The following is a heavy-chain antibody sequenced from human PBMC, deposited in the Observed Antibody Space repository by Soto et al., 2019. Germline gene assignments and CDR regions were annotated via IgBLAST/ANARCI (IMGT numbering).Heavy chain of an antibody. CDR2: LSRSGGAT. CDR1: AFSLTSCS. CDR3: AKGEMATIRNSFDP. Sequence: GGSLRLSCVTSAFSLTSCSMSWVRQTPGKGLEWVSALSRSGGATYYASSVKGRFTISRDTSTNTLYLQMSNLRAEDTAIYYCAKGEMATIRNSFDPWGQGTLVTVSS. J-gene: IGHJ5*02. V-gene: IGHV3-23*01. D-gene: IGHD5-12*01.